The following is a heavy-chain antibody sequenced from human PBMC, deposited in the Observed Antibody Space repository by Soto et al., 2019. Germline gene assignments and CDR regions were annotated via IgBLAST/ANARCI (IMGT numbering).Heavy chain of an antibody. CDR1: GFTFSSYS. CDR2: ISSSSSYI. D-gene: IGHD3-22*01. V-gene: IGHV3-21*01. J-gene: IGHJ4*02. CDR3: ARDSLVVGDFDY. Sequence: EVQLVESGGGLVKPGGSLRLSCAASGFTFSSYSMNWVRQAPGKGLEWVSSISSSSSYIYYADSVKGRFTISRDNAKNSLYLQMNSLRAEDTAVYYCARDSLVVGDFDYWGQGTLVTVSS.